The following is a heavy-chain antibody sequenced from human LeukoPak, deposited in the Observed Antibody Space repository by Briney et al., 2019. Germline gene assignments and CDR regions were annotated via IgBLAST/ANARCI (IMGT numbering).Heavy chain of an antibody. V-gene: IGHV3-21*01. J-gene: IGHJ4*02. CDR3: ASFMTTVSINDY. D-gene: IGHD4-17*01. CDR1: GVTFSNAW. Sequence: GGSLRLSCEVSGVTFSNAWMNWVRQAPGKGLGWVSSITSSSNYMYYADSVRGRFTISRDNAKNSLYLQMNSLRAEDTAVYYCASFMTTVSINDYWGQGTLVTVSS. CDR2: ITSSSNYM.